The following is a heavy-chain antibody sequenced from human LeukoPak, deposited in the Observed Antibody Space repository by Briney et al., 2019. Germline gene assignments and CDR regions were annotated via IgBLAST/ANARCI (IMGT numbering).Heavy chain of an antibody. Sequence: GGSLRLSCAASGFTFSNAWMSWVRQAPGKGLEWVGRIKSKTDGGTTDYAAPVKGRFTISRDDSKNTLYLQMNSLKTEDTAVYYCTTAGRYGSGSYLYYSDYWGQGTLVTVSS. D-gene: IGHD3-10*01. J-gene: IGHJ4*02. CDR1: GFTFSNAW. CDR2: IKSKTDGGTT. CDR3: TTAGRYGSGSYLYYSDY. V-gene: IGHV3-15*01.